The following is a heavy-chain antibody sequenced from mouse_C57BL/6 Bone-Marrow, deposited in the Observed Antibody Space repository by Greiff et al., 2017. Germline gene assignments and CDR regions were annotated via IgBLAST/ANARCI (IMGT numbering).Heavy chain of an antibody. J-gene: IGHJ4*01. V-gene: IGHV1-64*01. Sequence: QVQLQQPGAELVKPGASVKLSCKASGYTFTSYWMHWVKQRPGQGLEWIGMIHPNSGSTNYNEKFKSKATLTVDKSSSTAYMQLSSLTSEDSAVYYCAREDCYGAMDYWGQGTSVTVSS. CDR2: IHPNSGST. D-gene: IGHD1-1*01. CDR1: GYTFTSYW. CDR3: AREDCYGAMDY.